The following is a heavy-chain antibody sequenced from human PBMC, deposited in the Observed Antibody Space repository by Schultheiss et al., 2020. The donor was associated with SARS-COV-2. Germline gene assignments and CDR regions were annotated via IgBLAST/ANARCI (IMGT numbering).Heavy chain of an antibody. CDR3: ARSNSGFDSGDY. CDR1: GGFFSGYY. V-gene: IGHV4-59*10. CDR2: IYTSGST. Sequence: SETLSLTCAVYGGFFSGYYWSWIRQPAGKGLEWIGRIYTSGSTNYNPSLKSRVTISVDASKNQFSLRLSSVTAADTAVYYCARSNSGFDSGDYWGQGTLVTVSS. D-gene: IGHD5-12*01. J-gene: IGHJ4*02.